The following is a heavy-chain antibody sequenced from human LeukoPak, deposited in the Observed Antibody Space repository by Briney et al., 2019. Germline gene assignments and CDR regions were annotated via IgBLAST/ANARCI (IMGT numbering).Heavy chain of an antibody. Sequence: GGSLRLSCVVSGFSFSNAWMTWVRQAPGKGLEWVGRIKSKTNGGTPDYAAPVKGRFTISRDDSKSTLYPQMNSLETEDTATYYCATEGGSGWYGHFDHWGQGTLVTVSS. J-gene: IGHJ4*02. CDR3: ATEGGSGWYGHFDH. D-gene: IGHD6-19*01. CDR1: GFSFSNAW. V-gene: IGHV3-15*01. CDR2: IKSKTNGGTP.